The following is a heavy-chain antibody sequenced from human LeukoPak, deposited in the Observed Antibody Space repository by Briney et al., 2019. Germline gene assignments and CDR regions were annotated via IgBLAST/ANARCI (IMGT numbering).Heavy chain of an antibody. CDR1: GGSISGYH. CDR2: IYYSGST. CDR3: ARSTVTAAPLFY. V-gene: IGHV4-59*01. J-gene: IGHJ4*02. D-gene: IGHD4-17*01. Sequence: SETLSLTCTVSGGSISGYHWSWIRQPPGKGLEWIGNIYYSGSTNYNPSLKSRLTISVDTSKNQFSLKLSSVTAADTAVYYCARSTVTAAPLFYWGQGTLVTVSS.